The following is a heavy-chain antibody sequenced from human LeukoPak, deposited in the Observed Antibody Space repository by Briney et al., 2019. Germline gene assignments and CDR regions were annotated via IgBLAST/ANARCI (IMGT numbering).Heavy chain of an antibody. J-gene: IGHJ4*02. D-gene: IGHD6-19*01. CDR3: AGEGESSGWYDY. Sequence: GGSLRLSCAAPGFMFHDYAIHWVRQAPGKGLEWVSLISGDGGSTFYADSVKGRFTISRDNSKNSLYLQMNSLRSDDTALYYCAGEGESSGWYDYWGQGSLVTVSS. V-gene: IGHV3-43*02. CDR1: GFMFHDYA. CDR2: ISGDGGST.